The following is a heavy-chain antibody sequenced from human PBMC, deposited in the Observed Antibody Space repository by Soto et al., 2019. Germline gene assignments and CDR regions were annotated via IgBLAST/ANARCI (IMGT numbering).Heavy chain of an antibody. CDR3: AKANWNYGAFDI. Sequence: EVQLVESGGGLVQPGRSLRLSCAASGFTFDDYAMHWVRQAPGKGLEWVSGISWNSGSIGYADSVKGRFTISRDNAKNSLYLQRNSLRAEDTALYYCAKANWNYGAFDIWGQGTMVTVSS. V-gene: IGHV3-9*01. CDR2: ISWNSGSI. J-gene: IGHJ3*02. CDR1: GFTFDDYA. D-gene: IGHD1-7*01.